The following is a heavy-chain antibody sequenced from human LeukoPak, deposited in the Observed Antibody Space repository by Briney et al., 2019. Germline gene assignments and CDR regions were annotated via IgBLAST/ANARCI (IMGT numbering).Heavy chain of an antibody. J-gene: IGHJ6*03. CDR2: IRSKAYGGTT. V-gene: IGHV3-49*03. Sequence: GGSLRLSCTASGFTFGDYAMSWFRQAPGKGLEWVGFIRSKAYGGTTEYAASVKGRFTISRDDSKSIAYLQMNSLKTEDTAVYYCTRDRAYPNGGLALYYYYYMDVWGKGTTVTVSS. CDR3: TRDRAYPNGGLALYYYYYMDV. D-gene: IGHD1-1*01. CDR1: GFTFGDYA.